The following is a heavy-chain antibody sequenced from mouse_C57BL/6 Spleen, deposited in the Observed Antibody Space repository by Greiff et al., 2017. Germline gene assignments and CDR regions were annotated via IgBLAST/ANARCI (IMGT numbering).Heavy chain of an antibody. V-gene: IGHV14-2*01. CDR2: IDPEDGET. Sequence: EVQLQQSGAELVKPGASVKLSCTASGFNIKDYYMHWVKQRTEQGLEWIGRIDPEDGETKCAPKFQGKATITADTSSNTAYLQLSSLTSEDTAVYYCARTGTGYFDVWGTGTTVTVSS. D-gene: IGHD4-1*01. CDR3: ARTGTGYFDV. J-gene: IGHJ1*03. CDR1: GFNIKDYY.